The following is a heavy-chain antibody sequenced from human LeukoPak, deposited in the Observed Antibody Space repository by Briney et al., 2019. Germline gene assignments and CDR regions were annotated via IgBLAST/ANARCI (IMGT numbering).Heavy chain of an antibody. CDR3: ARGGMYYYDSSVQSLDI. D-gene: IGHD3-22*01. V-gene: IGHV4-30-2*01. J-gene: IGHJ3*02. Sequence: SETLSLTCTVSGGSISSGGYYWSWIRQPPGKGLEWIGYIYHSGSTYYNPSLKSRVTISVDRSKNQFSLKLSSVTAADTAVYYCARGGMYYYDSSVQSLDIWGQGTMVTVSS. CDR2: IYHSGST. CDR1: GGSISSGGYY.